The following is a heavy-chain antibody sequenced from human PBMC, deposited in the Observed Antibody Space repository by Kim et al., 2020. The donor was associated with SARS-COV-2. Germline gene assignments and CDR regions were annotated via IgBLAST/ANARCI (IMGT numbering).Heavy chain of an antibody. V-gene: IGHV3-48*02. J-gene: IGHJ4*02. D-gene: IGHD1-26*01. Sequence: GGSLRLSCAASGFTFSNYSMNWVRQSPGKGLEWLSYISESSRTIYYADSVKGRFTVSRDNGKNSLYLQMNSLRDEDTAVYYCARGGDYWGQGTLVTVSS. CDR2: ISESSRTI. CDR3: ARGGDY. CDR1: GFTFSNYS.